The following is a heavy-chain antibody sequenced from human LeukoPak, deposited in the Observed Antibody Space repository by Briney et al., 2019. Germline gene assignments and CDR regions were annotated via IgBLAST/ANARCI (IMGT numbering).Heavy chain of an antibody. CDR3: ARTLYSGSYYFDY. V-gene: IGHV3-53*01. D-gene: IGHD1-26*01. J-gene: IGHJ4*02. Sequence: GGSLRLSCAASGFTVSSNYMSWVRQAPGKGLEWVSVIYSGGSTYYADSVKGRFTISRDNSKNTLYLQMNSLRAEDTAVYYCARTLYSGSYYFDYWGQGALVTVSS. CDR2: IYSGGST. CDR1: GFTVSSNY.